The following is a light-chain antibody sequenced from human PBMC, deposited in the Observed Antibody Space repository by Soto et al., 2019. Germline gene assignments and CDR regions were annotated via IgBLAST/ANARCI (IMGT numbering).Light chain of an antibody. J-gene: IGKJ1*01. CDR1: QSVSSNY. CDR3: QQYGSSPTWT. Sequence: ESVLTQSPGTLSLSPGERATLSCRASQSVSSNYLAWYQQKPGQAPRLLIYGASTRATGIPDRFSGSGSWTDFTLTISRLEPEDSAVYYCQQYGSSPTWTFGKGTKVEI. CDR2: GAS. V-gene: IGKV3-20*01.